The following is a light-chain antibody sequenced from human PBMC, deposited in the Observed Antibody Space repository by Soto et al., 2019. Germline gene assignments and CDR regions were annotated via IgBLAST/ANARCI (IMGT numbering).Light chain of an antibody. CDR1: QPVTYSF. Sequence: ESVLTQPRSTLCLTTGERATGSCQASQPVTYSFIALYQQKRGQAPSLLIYGASNRATGIQDRFSVSGSGTDFTLTISRLEPEDFAVYYCQQYGSSGTFGQGTKVDI. CDR2: GAS. V-gene: IGKV3-20*01. CDR3: QQYGSSGT. J-gene: IGKJ1*01.